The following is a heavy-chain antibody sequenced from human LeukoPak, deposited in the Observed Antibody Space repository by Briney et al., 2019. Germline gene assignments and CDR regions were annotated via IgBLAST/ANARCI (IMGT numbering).Heavy chain of an antibody. V-gene: IGHV3-48*03. CDR3: ARADCSGGSCPYGMDV. Sequence: GGSLRLSCAASGFTFSSYEMNWVRQAPGKGLEWVSYISSSGSTIHYADSVKGRFTISRDNAKNSLYLQMNSLRAEDTAVYYCARADCSGGSCPYGMDVWGQGTTVTVSS. J-gene: IGHJ6*02. D-gene: IGHD2-15*01. CDR1: GFTFSSYE. CDR2: ISSSGSTI.